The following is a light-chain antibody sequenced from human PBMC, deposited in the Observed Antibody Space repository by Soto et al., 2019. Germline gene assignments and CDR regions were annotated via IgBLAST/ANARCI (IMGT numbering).Light chain of an antibody. J-gene: IGLJ2*01. V-gene: IGLV3-21*04. CDR1: NIGSKS. CDR3: QVWDSSSDHVV. Sequence: SYELTQPPSVSVAPGKTARITCGGNNIGSKSVHWYQQKPGQAPVLVIYYDSERPSGIPERFSGSNSGNTATLTISRVEAGDAADYYCQVWDSSSDHVVFGGGTKLTVL. CDR2: YDS.